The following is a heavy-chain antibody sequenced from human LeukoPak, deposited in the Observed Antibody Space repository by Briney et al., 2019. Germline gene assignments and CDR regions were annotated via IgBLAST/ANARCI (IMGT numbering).Heavy chain of an antibody. CDR3: ARGSPMVRGVISPLDH. CDR2: IGTAYDT. Sequence: GGSLRLSCAASGFTFSTNDMHWVRQATGEGLEWVSGIGTAYDTYYPDSVKGRFTISRENAKNSLYLQMNSLRAGDTAVYYCARGSPMVRGVISPLDHWGQGTLVTVSS. CDR1: GFTFSTND. V-gene: IGHV3-13*01. J-gene: IGHJ4*02. D-gene: IGHD3-10*01.